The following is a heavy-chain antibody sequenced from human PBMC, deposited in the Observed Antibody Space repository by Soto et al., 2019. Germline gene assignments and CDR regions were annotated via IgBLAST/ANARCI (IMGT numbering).Heavy chain of an antibody. CDR1: GYTFTRYH. J-gene: IGHJ6*02. Sequence: QVQLVQSGAEVKKPGASVKVSCKTAGYTFTRYHLHWVRQAPGQGLEWMGIINPSDGTTTYAQKFQGRVTMTRDTSTSTVNMEVRSLRFEDTAVYYCAREAKAASYYYGMDVWGQGTTVTVSS. D-gene: IGHD2-15*01. V-gene: IGHV1-46*01. CDR3: AREAKAASYYYGMDV. CDR2: INPSDGTT.